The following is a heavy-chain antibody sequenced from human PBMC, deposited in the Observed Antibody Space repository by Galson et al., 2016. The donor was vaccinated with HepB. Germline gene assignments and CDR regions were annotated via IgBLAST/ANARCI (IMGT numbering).Heavy chain of an antibody. CDR3: ARERPDIAVAAFDY. V-gene: IGHV3-30*03. D-gene: IGHD6-19*01. J-gene: IGHJ4*02. Sequence: SLRLSCAASGFTFSSYGMHWVRQAPGKGLEWVAVISYDGSNKYYADSVKGRFTISRDNSKNTLYLQMNSLRAEDTAVYYCARERPDIAVAAFDYWGQGTLVTVSS. CDR1: GFTFSSYG. CDR2: ISYDGSNK.